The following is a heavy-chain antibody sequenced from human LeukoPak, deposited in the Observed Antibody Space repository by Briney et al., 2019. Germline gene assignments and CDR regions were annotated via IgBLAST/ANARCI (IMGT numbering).Heavy chain of an antibody. J-gene: IGHJ4*02. D-gene: IGHD2-15*01. Sequence: SETLSLTCTVSGGSISSYYWSWIRQPPGKGLEWIGYIYYSGSTNYNPSLKSRVTMSLDTSKNQVSLRLSSVTAADTAVYYCARHPFATPFDYWGRGTLLTVSS. CDR3: ARHPFATPFDY. CDR2: IYYSGST. V-gene: IGHV4-59*08. CDR1: GGSISSYY.